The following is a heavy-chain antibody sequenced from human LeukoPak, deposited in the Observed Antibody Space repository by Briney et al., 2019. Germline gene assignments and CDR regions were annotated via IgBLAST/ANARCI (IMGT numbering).Heavy chain of an antibody. CDR2: INHSGST. Sequence: SETLSLTCAVYGGSFSDYYWSWIRQPPGKGLEWIGEINHSGSTNYNPSLKSRVTISVDTSKNQFSLKLSSVTAADTAVYYCAGGDRWYFDLWGRGTLVTVSS. D-gene: IGHD3-22*01. J-gene: IGHJ2*01. V-gene: IGHV4-34*01. CDR1: GGSFSDYY. CDR3: AGGDRWYFDL.